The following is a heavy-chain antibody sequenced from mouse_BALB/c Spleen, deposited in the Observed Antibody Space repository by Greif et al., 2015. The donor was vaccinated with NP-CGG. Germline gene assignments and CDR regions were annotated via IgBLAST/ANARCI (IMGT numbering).Heavy chain of an antibody. J-gene: IGHJ2*01. CDR2: INSNGGST. Sequence: EVKLVESGGGLVQPGGSLKLSCAASGFTFSSYGMSWVRQTPDKRLELVATINSNGGSTYYPDSVKGRFTISRNNAKNTLYLQMSSLKSEDTAMYYCATTVVATNYWGQGTTFRVSS. CDR1: GFTFSSYG. CDR3: ATTVVATNY. D-gene: IGHD1-1*01. V-gene: IGHV5-6-3*01.